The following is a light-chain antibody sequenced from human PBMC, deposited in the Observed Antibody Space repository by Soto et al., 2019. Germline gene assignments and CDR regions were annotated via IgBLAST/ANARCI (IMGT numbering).Light chain of an antibody. CDR1: SSNTGAGYD. V-gene: IGLV1-40*01. CDR3: QSYDSSLSGYV. CDR2: GNS. Sequence: QSVLTQPPSVSGAPGQRVTISCTGSSSNTGAGYDVHWYQQLPGTAPKLLIYGNSNRPSGVPDRFSGSKSSTSASLAITGLQAEDEADYYCQSYDSSLSGYVFGTGTKVTVL. J-gene: IGLJ1*01.